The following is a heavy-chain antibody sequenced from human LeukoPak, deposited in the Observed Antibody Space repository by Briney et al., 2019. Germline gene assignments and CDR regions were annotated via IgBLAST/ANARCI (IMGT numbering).Heavy chain of an antibody. CDR3: AREGPHCSSTSCYLDS. CDR1: GFIFSTYN. J-gene: IGHJ4*02. D-gene: IGHD2-2*01. Sequence: PGGSLRLSCSASGFIFSTYNMIWVRQAPRKGLEWVSAISPSSGYKYYEDSVKGRFTISRDNAKNSLYLLMDNLRVEDTALYYCAREGPHCSSTSCYLDSWGQGVLVTASS. V-gene: IGHV3-21*01. CDR2: ISPSSGYK.